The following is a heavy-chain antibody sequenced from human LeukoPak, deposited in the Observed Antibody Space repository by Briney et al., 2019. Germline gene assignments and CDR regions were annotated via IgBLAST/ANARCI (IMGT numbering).Heavy chain of an antibody. V-gene: IGHV3-64*04. CDR3: AGGLLRYSDY. D-gene: IGHD3-9*01. CDR2: IVSNGDST. Sequence: PGGSLRLSCSASGFTFSRYGMHWVRQAPGKGLEYVSAIVSNGDSTYYADSVKGRFTVSRDNAKNSLSLQMNSLRDEDTAVYYCAGGLLRYSDYWGRGTLVTVSS. J-gene: IGHJ4*02. CDR1: GFTFSRYG.